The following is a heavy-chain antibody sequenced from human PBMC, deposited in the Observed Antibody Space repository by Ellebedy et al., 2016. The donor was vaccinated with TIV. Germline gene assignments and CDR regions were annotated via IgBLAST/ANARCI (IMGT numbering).Heavy chain of an antibody. CDR3: AKDFSPYYYDSSSSARFVS. D-gene: IGHD3-22*01. V-gene: IGHV3-9*01. Sequence: GGSLRLSXAASGFTFSTYAMGWVRQAPGKGLEWVSGISWNGVYTAYVDSVKGRFTISRDNAKNSLSLQMNSLRIEDTAFYYCAKDFSPYYYDSSSSARFVSWGQGTLVTVSS. CDR1: GFTFSTYA. J-gene: IGHJ5*01. CDR2: ISWNGVYT.